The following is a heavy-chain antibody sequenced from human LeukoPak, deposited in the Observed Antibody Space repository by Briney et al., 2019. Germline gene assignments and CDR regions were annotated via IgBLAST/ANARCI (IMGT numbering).Heavy chain of an antibody. D-gene: IGHD3-22*01. CDR2: ISSSSSYI. Sequence: GGSLRLSCAASGFTFSSYSMNWVRQAPGKGLEWVSSISSSSSYIYYADSVKGRFTISRGNAKNSLYLQMNSLRAEDTAVYYCARVRNYYDSSGYPDYWGQGTLVTVSS. CDR1: GFTFSSYS. J-gene: IGHJ4*02. CDR3: ARVRNYYDSSGYPDY. V-gene: IGHV3-21*01.